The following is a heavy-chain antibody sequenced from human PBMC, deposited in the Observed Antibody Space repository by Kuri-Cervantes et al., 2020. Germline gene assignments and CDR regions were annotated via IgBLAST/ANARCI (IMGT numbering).Heavy chain of an antibody. Sequence: VKVSCKASGGTFSSYAISWVRQAPGQGLEWMGGIIPIFGTANYAQKFQGRVTITADESTSTAYMELSSLRSEDTAVYYCAREGADIVVVVAATSNWFDPWGQGTLVTVSS. J-gene: IGHJ5*02. D-gene: IGHD2-15*01. CDR1: GGTFSSYA. V-gene: IGHV1-69*01. CDR3: AREGADIVVVVAATSNWFDP. CDR2: IIPIFGTA.